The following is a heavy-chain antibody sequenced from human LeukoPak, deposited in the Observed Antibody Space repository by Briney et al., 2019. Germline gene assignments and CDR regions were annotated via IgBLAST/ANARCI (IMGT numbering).Heavy chain of an antibody. CDR3: ARGPAAVNGNWFDP. J-gene: IGHJ5*02. CDR1: GYTFPSYF. CDR2: INPTGGST. D-gene: IGHD2-2*01. Sequence: ASVTVSCTASGYTFPSYFMHWVRQAPGQGLEWMGIINPTGGSTTYAQKFQGRVTMTRDTSTSTAYMELSSLRSEDTAVYYCARGPAAVNGNWFDPWGQGTLVTVSS. V-gene: IGHV1-46*01.